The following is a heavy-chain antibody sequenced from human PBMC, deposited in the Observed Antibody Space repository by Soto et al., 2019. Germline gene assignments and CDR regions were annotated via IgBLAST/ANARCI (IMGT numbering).Heavy chain of an antibody. V-gene: IGHV1-69*01. CDR1: GGTFSSYA. CDR2: IIPIFGTV. D-gene: IGHD2-15*01. Sequence: QVQLVQSGAEVKKPGSSVKVSCKASGGTFSSYAISWVRQAPGQGLEWMGGIIPIFGTVNYAQKFQGRVTITTDESTNTAHMGLSSMRSEDTAVYYWARVVVVAGLVPEYYYYYGMDVWGQGTTVTVSS. J-gene: IGHJ6*02. CDR3: ARVVVVAGLVPEYYYYYGMDV.